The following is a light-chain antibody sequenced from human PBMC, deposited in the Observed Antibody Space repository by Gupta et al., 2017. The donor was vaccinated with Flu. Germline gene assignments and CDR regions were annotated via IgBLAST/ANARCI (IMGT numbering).Light chain of an antibody. J-gene: IGLJ1*01. V-gene: IGLV2-11*01. CDR3: CSFAGGFYV. CDR2: DVS. CDR1: SSDIGGYNY. Sequence: GTSSDIGGYNYVSWYQQHPGNAPNLMIYDVSKRPAGVPDRFSGSKSDNTASLTISGLQAEDEADYYCCSFAGGFYVFGTGTKVTVL.